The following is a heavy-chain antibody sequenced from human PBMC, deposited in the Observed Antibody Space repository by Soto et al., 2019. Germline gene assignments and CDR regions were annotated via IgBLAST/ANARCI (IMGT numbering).Heavy chain of an antibody. Sequence: QVHLVQSGDEEKKPGASVKVSCKGSGYTFTSYGITWVRQAPGQGLEWMGWISAHNGNTDYAQRLQGRVTVTRDTSTSTAYMELRSLRSDDTAVYYCARGRYGDYWGQGALVTVSS. CDR2: ISAHNGNT. D-gene: IGHD1-1*01. CDR1: GYTFTSYG. J-gene: IGHJ4*02. CDR3: ARGRYGDY. V-gene: IGHV1-18*01.